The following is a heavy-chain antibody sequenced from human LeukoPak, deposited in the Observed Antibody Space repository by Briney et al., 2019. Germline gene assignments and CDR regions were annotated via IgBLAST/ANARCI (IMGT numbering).Heavy chain of an antibody. Sequence: GGSLRLSCAASGFTFSSYWMSWVRQAPGKGLEWVANIKQDGSEKYYVDSVKGRFTISRDNAKNSLYLQMNSLRAEDTAVYYCARSRGYCSSTSCIGYYYYYMDVWGKGTTVTVSS. CDR3: ARSRGYCSSTSCIGYYYYYMDV. CDR1: GFTFSSYW. J-gene: IGHJ6*03. D-gene: IGHD2-2*01. CDR2: IKQDGSEK. V-gene: IGHV3-7*01.